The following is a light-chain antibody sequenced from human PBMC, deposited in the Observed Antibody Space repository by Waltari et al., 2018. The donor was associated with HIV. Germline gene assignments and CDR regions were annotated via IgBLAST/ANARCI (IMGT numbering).Light chain of an antibody. CDR1: SSDVGGYNY. CDR2: EVS. CDR3: SSYTSSSTPYV. V-gene: IGLV2-14*01. Sequence: QSALTQPASVSGSPGQSITISCTGTSSDVGGYNYVSWYQQHPGKAPNIMIYEVSNRPSGVSTRFSGSKSGDTASLTISGLQAEDEADYYCSSYTSSSTPYVFGTGTKVTVL. J-gene: IGLJ1*01.